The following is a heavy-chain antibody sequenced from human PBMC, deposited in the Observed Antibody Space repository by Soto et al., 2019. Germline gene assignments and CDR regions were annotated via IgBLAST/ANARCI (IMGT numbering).Heavy chain of an antibody. Sequence: SVKVSCKASGGTFSSYAISWVRQAPGQGLEWMGGIIPIFGTANYAQKFQGRVTITADESTSTAYMELSSLRSEDTAVYYCASRGGRYCSGGSCHGYYYYYYGMDVWGQGTTVTVSS. J-gene: IGHJ6*02. CDR2: IIPIFGTA. CDR1: GGTFSSYA. CDR3: ASRGGRYCSGGSCHGYYYYYYGMDV. V-gene: IGHV1-69*13. D-gene: IGHD2-15*01.